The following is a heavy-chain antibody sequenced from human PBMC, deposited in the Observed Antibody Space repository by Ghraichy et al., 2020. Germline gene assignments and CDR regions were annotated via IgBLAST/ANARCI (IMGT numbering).Heavy chain of an antibody. J-gene: IGHJ6*02. V-gene: IGHV1-69*05. CDR2: IIPIFGTA. CDR3: ARDILYSSSSSYYYGMDV. CDR1: GGTFSSYA. Sequence: SVKVSCKASGGTFSSYAISWVRQAPGQGLEWMGGIIPIFGTANYAQKFQGRVTITTDESTSTAYMELSSLRSEDTAVYYCARDILYSSSSSYYYGMDVWGQGTTVTVSS. D-gene: IGHD6-6*01.